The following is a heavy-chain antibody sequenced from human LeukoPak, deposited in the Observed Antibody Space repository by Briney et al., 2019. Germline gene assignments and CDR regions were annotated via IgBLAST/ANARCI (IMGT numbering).Heavy chain of an antibody. V-gene: IGHV3-11*01. CDR2: ISSSGSTI. CDR3: ARLSSSGNYSPIDY. Sequence: GGSLRLSCAASGFTFSDYYMSWIRQAPGKGLEWVSYISSSGSTIYYADSVKGLFTISRDNAKNSLYLQMNSLRAEDTALYYCARLSSSGNYSPIDYWGQGTLVTVSS. J-gene: IGHJ4*02. D-gene: IGHD1-26*01. CDR1: GFTFSDYY.